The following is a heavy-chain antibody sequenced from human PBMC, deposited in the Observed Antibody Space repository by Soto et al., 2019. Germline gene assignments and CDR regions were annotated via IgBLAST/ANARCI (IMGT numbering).Heavy chain of an antibody. J-gene: IGHJ6*02. D-gene: IGHD6-19*01. CDR3: ARGERGIAVAEGYYYYGMDV. Sequence: QVQLVQSGAEVKKPGSSVKVSCKASGGTFSSYAISWVRQAPGQGREWMGGIIPIFGTANYAQKFQGRVTITADESTSTDYMELSSLRSEDTAVYYCARGERGIAVAEGYYYYGMDVWGQGTTVTVSS. CDR2: IIPIFGTA. CDR1: GGTFSSYA. V-gene: IGHV1-69*01.